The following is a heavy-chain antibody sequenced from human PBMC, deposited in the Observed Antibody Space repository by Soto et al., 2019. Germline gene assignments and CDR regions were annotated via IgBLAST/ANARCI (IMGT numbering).Heavy chain of an antibody. CDR2: INPNSGGT. V-gene: IGHV1-2*02. CDR1: GYTFTGYY. J-gene: IGHJ4*02. Sequence: ASVKVSCKASGYTFTGYYMHWVRQAPGQGLEWMGWINPNSGGTSYAQKFQGRVTMTRDTSISTAYMELSRLRSDDTAVYYCARDLDYGDYEYYFDYWGQGTLVTVSS. CDR3: ARDLDYGDYEYYFDY. D-gene: IGHD4-17*01.